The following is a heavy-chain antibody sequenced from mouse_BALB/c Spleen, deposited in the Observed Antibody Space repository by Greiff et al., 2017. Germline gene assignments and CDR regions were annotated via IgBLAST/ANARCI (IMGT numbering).Heavy chain of an antibody. CDR1: GFSLTSYG. CDR3: ARGDRYYAMDY. Sequence: QVQLQQSGPGLVAPSQSRSITCTVSGFSLTSYGVHWVRQPPGKGLEWLGVIWAGGSTNYNSALMSRLSISKDNSKSQVFLKMNSLQTDDTAMYYCARGDRYYAMDYWGQGTSVTVSS. CDR2: IWAGGST. V-gene: IGHV2-9*02. J-gene: IGHJ4*01.